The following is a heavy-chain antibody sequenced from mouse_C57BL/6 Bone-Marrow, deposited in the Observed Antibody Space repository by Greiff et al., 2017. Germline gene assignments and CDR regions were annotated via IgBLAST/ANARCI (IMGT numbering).Heavy chain of an antibody. V-gene: IGHV1-39*01. Sequence: EVQRVESGPELVKPGASVKISCKASGYSFTDYNMNWVKQSNGKSLEWIGVINPNYGTTSYNQKFKGKATLTVDQSSSTAYMQLNSLTSEDSAVYYCARWGAYYSNYYAMDYWGQGTSVTVSS. CDR1: GYSFTDYN. J-gene: IGHJ4*01. CDR2: INPNYGTT. D-gene: IGHD2-5*01. CDR3: ARWGAYYSNYYAMDY.